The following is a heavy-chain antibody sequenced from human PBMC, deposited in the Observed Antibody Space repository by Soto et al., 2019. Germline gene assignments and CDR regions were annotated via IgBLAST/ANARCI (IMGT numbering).Heavy chain of an antibody. D-gene: IGHD6-6*01. CDR2: ISGYNGNT. CDR1: GYTFTSYG. Sequence: ASVKVSCKASGYTFTSYGINWVRQAPGQGLEWMGWISGYNGNTKYAQKFQGRVTMTTDTSTSTAYMELRSLRSGDTALYYWARDGIAARPTPDYWGQGTRVTVSS. CDR3: ARDGIAARPTPDY. J-gene: IGHJ4*02. V-gene: IGHV1-18*01.